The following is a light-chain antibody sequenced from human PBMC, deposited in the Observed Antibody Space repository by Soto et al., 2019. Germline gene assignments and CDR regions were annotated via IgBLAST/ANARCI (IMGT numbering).Light chain of an antibody. Sequence: EIVLTQSPGTVSLSPGERATLSCRASQSVSSRYLAWYQQKPGQAPRLLIYAASSRATGTPDRFSGSGSGTDFTLTINRLEPEDFALYYCQQYGGSPLYTFGQGTKLEIK. CDR1: QSVSSRY. V-gene: IGKV3-20*01. CDR2: AAS. J-gene: IGKJ2*01. CDR3: QQYGGSPLYT.